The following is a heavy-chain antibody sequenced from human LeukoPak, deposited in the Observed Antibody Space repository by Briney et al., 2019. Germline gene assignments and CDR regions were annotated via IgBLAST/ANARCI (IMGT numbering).Heavy chain of an antibody. CDR1: GFIVSSKY. J-gene: IGHJ4*02. CDR3: ARDSSGWHNFDY. CDR2: IYSGGST. V-gene: IGHV3-53*01. D-gene: IGHD6-19*01. Sequence: GGSLRLSCAASGFIVSSKYMSWVRQAPGKGLECVSVIYSGGSTYYADSVKGRFTISRDNSKNTLYLQMNSLRAEDTAVYYCARDSSGWHNFDYWGQGTLVTVSS.